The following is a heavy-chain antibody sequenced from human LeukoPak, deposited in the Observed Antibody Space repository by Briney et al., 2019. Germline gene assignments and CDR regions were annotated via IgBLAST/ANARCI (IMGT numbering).Heavy chain of an antibody. V-gene: IGHV3-23*01. CDR2: ITGSSAST. Sequence: PGGSLRLSCAASGFTFSSYATSWVRQAPGKGLEWVSSITGSSASTYYADSVKGRFTISRDNSKNTLYLQMNSLRAEDMAVYFCAKLDYYDTHWGQGTLVTVSS. J-gene: IGHJ4*02. D-gene: IGHD3-22*01. CDR3: AKLDYYDTH. CDR1: GFTFSSYA.